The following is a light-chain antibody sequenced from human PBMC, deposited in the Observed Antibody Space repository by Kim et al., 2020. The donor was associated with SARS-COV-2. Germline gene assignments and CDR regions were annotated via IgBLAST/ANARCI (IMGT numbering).Light chain of an antibody. Sequence: QSELTQPPSASGSPGQSVTISCTGTSSDVGGYNYVSWYQHHPGKAPKLMIYEVTKRPSGVPDRFSGSKSGNTASLTVSGLQAEDEADYYCGSYVGNNNFVFGTGTKVTVL. CDR3: GSYVGNNNFV. CDR1: SSDVGGYNY. V-gene: IGLV2-8*01. J-gene: IGLJ1*01. CDR2: EVT.